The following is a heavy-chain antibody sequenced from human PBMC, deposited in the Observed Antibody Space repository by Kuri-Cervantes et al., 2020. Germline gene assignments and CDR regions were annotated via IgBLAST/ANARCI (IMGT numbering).Heavy chain of an antibody. CDR3: ATPASGYYSGGYYYGMDV. CDR2: LYYSGTT. D-gene: IGHD3-22*01. V-gene: IGHV4-39*01. J-gene: IGHJ6*02. Sequence: SETLSLTCTVSGGSISSNSHYWGWIRQPPGKGLEWIGSLYYSGTTYYNPSLKSRVTISVDTSKNQFSLKLSSVTAADTAVYYCATPASGYYSGGYYYGMDVWGQGTTVTVSS. CDR1: GGSISSNSHY.